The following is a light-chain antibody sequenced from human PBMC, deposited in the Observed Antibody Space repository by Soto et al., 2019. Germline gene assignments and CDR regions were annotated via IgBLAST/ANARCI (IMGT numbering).Light chain of an antibody. Sequence: QCLLTQAPSVSAAPGQKISISCSGSISNIGNYYVSWYHQLPGTAPKLLIYDNTKRPSGIPDRSSGSKSGTSATLAITGLQTGDEGHYSCGAWDSSLNVYLFGGGTKVTVL. CDR2: DNT. CDR3: GAWDSSLNVYL. V-gene: IGLV1-51*01. CDR1: ISNIGNYY. J-gene: IGLJ1*01.